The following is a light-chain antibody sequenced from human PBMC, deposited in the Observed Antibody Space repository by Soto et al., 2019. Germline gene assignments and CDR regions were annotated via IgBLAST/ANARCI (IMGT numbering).Light chain of an antibody. CDR3: QQYNNWPRA. CDR1: QSVSTN. CDR2: GAS. Sequence: EVVMTQSPDTLSVSPGEGATLSCRASQSVSTNVAWYQQKLGQAPRLLIYGASTRATGIPGRFSGSGSGTDFTLTISSLQSEDFAIYYCQQYNNWPRAFGQGIKVEIK. V-gene: IGKV3-15*01. J-gene: IGKJ1*01.